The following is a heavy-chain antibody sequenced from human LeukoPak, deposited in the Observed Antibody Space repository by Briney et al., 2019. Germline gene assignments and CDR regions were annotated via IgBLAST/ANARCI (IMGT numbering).Heavy chain of an antibody. J-gene: IGHJ4*02. CDR1: GYTFTGYY. CDR3: ARRSQLWVGAPPHFDY. D-gene: IGHD1-26*01. Sequence: AASVKVSCKASGYTFTGYYMHWVRQAPGQGLERMGWINPNTGGTNYAQKFQGRVIMTRDTSIRAAYMELSRLRSDDTAVYYCARRSQLWVGAPPHFDYWGQGTLVTVSS. CDR2: INPNTGGT. V-gene: IGHV1-2*02.